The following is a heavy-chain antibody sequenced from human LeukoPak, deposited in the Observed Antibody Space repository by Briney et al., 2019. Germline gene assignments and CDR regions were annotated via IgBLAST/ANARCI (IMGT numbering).Heavy chain of an antibody. J-gene: IGHJ3*02. Sequence: SQTLSLTCTVSGGSISSSSYYWGWIRQPAGKGLEWIGRIYTSGGTNYNPSLKSRVTISVDTSKNQFSLKLTSVTAADTAVYYCAREAFLEWLSNGDIWGQGTMVTVSS. CDR2: IYTSGGT. CDR3: AREAFLEWLSNGDI. D-gene: IGHD3-3*02. V-gene: IGHV4-61*02. CDR1: GGSISSSSYY.